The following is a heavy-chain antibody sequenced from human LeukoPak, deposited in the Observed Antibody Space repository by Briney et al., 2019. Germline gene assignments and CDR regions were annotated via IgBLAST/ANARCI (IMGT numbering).Heavy chain of an antibody. CDR1: GGTSSSYA. V-gene: IGHV1-69*06. CDR2: IIPIFGTA. Sequence: SVKVSCKASGGTSSSYAISWVRQAPGQGLEWMGGIIPIFGTANYAQKFQGRVTITADKSTSTAYMELSSLRSEDTAVYYCARGYSYGYPLDYWGQGTLVTVSS. D-gene: IGHD5-18*01. CDR3: ARGYSYGYPLDY. J-gene: IGHJ4*02.